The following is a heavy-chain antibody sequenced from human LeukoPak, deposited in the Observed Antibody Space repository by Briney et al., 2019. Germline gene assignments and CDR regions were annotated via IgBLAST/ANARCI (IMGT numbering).Heavy chain of an antibody. CDR2: ISAYNGNT. CDR3: ARDSLSVLWFGELLDPQHWGIPKNYYYYGMDV. J-gene: IGHJ6*02. D-gene: IGHD3-10*01. CDR1: GYTFTSYG. V-gene: IGHV1-18*01. Sequence: ASVKVSCKASGYTFTSYGISWVRQAPGQGLEWMGWISAYNGNTNYAQKLQGRVTMTTDTSTSTAYMELGSLRSDDTAVYYCARDSLSVLWFGELLDPQHWGIPKNYYYYGMDVWGQGTTVTVSS.